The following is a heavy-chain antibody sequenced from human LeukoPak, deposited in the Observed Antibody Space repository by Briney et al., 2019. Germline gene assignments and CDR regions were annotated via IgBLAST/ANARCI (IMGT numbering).Heavy chain of an antibody. CDR3: ASYYSSSRYDAFDI. D-gene: IGHD6-13*01. V-gene: IGHV5-51*01. CDR1: GHSFTSYW. CDR2: IYPGDSDT. J-gene: IGHJ3*02. Sequence: GESLQISCKGSGHSFTSYWIGWVRQMPGKGLEWMGIIYPGDSDTRYSPSFQGQVTISADKSISTAYLQWSSLKASDTAMYYCASYYSSSRYDAFDIWGQGTMVTVSS.